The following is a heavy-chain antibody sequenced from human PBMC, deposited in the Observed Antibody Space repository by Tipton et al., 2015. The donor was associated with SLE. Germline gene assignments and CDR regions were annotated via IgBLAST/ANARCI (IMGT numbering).Heavy chain of an antibody. CDR1: GGSFSGYY. V-gene: IGHV4-59*01. CDR2: IYYSGST. CDR3: ARASGYYYYYMDV. Sequence: TLSLTCAVYGGSFSGYYWSWIRQPPGKGLEWIGYIYYSGSTNYNPSLKSRVTISVDTSKNQFSLKLSSVTAADTAVYYCARASGYYYYYMDVWGKGTTVTVSS. J-gene: IGHJ6*03.